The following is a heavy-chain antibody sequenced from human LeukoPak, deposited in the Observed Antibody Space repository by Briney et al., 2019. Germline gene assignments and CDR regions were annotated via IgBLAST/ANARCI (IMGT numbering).Heavy chain of an antibody. CDR2: IYSGGST. CDR3: AINRNYYDSSGYREVDY. V-gene: IGHV3-53*01. CDR1: GFTVSSNY. Sequence: GGSLRLSCAAPGFTVSSNYMSWVRQAPGKGLEWVSVIYSGGSTYHADSVKGRFTISRDNSKNTLYLQMNSLRAEDTAVYYCAINRNYYDSSGYREVDYWGQGTLVTVSS. D-gene: IGHD3-22*01. J-gene: IGHJ4*02.